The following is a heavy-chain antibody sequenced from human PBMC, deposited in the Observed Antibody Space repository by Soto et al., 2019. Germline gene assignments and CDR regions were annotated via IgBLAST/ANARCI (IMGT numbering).Heavy chain of an antibody. D-gene: IGHD6-19*01. J-gene: IGHJ6*02. CDR1: GYTFSSYG. CDR3: ARPAMAGDYYYYGMDV. V-gene: IGHV1-18*04. Sequence: ASVKVSCKASGYTFSSYGITWVRQAPGQGLEWMGWISVYSGKTSYAQKLQDRVTMSTDTSTSTAYMELRSLRSDDTAFYYCARPAMAGDYYYYGMDVWGRGTTVTVSS. CDR2: ISVYSGKT.